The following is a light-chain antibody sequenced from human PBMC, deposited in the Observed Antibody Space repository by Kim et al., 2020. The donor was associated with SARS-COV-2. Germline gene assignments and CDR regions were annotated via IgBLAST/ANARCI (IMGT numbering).Light chain of an antibody. CDR1: QSVSSSF. CDR3: QQYGNLPPWT. CDR2: GAS. V-gene: IGKV3-20*01. J-gene: IGKJ1*01. Sequence: PGERATPSCTASQSVSSSFLAWYQQRPGQPPRLLIYGASTRATGIPDRFSGSGSGTDFTLTISRLEPEDFAVYYCQQYGNLPPWTFGQGTKVDIK.